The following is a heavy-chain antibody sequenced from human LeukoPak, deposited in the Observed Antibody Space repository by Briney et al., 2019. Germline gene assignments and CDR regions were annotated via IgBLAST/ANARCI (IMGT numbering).Heavy chain of an antibody. CDR2: IWYDGSNK. CDR3: ARDQMVVTAIRGRSKRGYFQH. Sequence: GGSLRLSCAASGFTFSSYAMSWVRQAPGKGLEWVAVIWYDGSNKYYADSVKGRFTISRDNSKNTLYLQMNSLRAEDTAVYYCARDQMVVTAIRGRSKRGYFQHWGQGTLVTVSS. CDR1: GFTFSSYA. D-gene: IGHD2-21*02. V-gene: IGHV3-33*08. J-gene: IGHJ1*01.